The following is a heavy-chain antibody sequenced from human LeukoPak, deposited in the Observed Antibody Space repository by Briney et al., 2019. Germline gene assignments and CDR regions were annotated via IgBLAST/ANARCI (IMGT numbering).Heavy chain of an antibody. D-gene: IGHD2-2*01. CDR2: ISSSGSTI. CDR3: ARAYCSRTTCYYFDY. Sequence: GRSLRLSCAASGFTLSDDYMTWIRQAPGKGLEWVSCISSSGSTIYYADSVKGRFTISRDNAKNSLYLQMNSLRAEDTAVYYCARAYCSRTTCYYFDYWGQGTLVTVSS. J-gene: IGHJ4*02. CDR1: GFTLSDDY. V-gene: IGHV3-11*04.